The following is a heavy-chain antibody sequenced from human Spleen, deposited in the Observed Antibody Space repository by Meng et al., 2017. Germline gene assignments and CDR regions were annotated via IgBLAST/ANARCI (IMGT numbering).Heavy chain of an antibody. CDR1: GFTVRSNY. CDR2: LYIGDDT. V-gene: IGHV3-53*01. Sequence: GESLKISCAASGFTVRSNYMSWVRQAPGKGLEWVSFLYIGDDTYYADSVKGRFTISRDNAKNSLYLQMNSLRAEDTAVYYCARKESYYYYGMDVWGQGTTVTVSS. J-gene: IGHJ6*02. CDR3: ARKESYYYYGMDV.